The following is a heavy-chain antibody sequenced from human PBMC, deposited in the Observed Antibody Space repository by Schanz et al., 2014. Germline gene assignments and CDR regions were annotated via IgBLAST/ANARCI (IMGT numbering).Heavy chain of an antibody. CDR2: LNFDETYT. CDR3: ARGGADSAMAHEY. J-gene: IGHJ4*02. V-gene: IGHV3-74*02. D-gene: IGHD5-18*01. CDR1: GFTFRTYG. Sequence: VHLVESGGGVVQPGGSLRLSCAASGFTFRTYGMHWVRQAPGKGLEWVSRLNFDETYTSYADSVKGRFTISRDNAKNTVYLQMTSLRVEDTAVYYCARGGADSAMAHEYWGRGTLVTVSS.